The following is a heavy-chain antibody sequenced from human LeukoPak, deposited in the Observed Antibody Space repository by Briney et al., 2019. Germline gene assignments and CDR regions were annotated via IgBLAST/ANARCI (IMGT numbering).Heavy chain of an antibody. CDR2: TNHSGST. Sequence: SETLSLTCAVYGGSFSGYYWSWIRQPPGKGLEWIGETNHSGSTNYNPSLKSRVTISVDTSKNQFSLKLSSVTAADTAVYYCASQARYYGMDVWGQGTTVTVSS. J-gene: IGHJ6*02. V-gene: IGHV4-34*01. CDR1: GGSFSGYY. CDR3: ASQARYYGMDV.